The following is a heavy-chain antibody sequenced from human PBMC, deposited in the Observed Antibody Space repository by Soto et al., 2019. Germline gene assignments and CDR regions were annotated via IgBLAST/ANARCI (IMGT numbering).Heavy chain of an antibody. CDR1: GFTFGDYA. V-gene: IGHV3-49*03. D-gene: IGHD6-19*01. CDR2: IRSKAYGGTT. CDR3: TRGPEVVLIAVADMDAFDI. Sequence: GGSLRLSCTASGFTFGDYAMSWFRQAPGKGLEWVGFIRSKAYGGTTEYAASVKGRFTISRDDSRSIAYLQMNSLKTEDTAVYYRTRGPEVVLIAVADMDAFDIGGQGTMVT. J-gene: IGHJ3*02.